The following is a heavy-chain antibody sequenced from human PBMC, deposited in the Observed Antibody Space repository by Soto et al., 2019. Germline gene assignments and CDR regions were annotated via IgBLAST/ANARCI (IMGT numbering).Heavy chain of an antibody. CDR2: INTNSGAT. D-gene: IGHD3-3*01. Sequence: QVQLMQSGAEMKKPGASVKVSCKASGYTFTGYFMHWVRQAPGRGVEWMGGINTNSGATKYAHKFQVRITMDRDTSISNAYMELSGLTSDDTSVYFCARGGGTILATQPWGQGTLVTVSS. J-gene: IGHJ5*02. CDR1: GYTFTGYF. CDR3: ARGGGTILATQP. V-gene: IGHV1-2*02.